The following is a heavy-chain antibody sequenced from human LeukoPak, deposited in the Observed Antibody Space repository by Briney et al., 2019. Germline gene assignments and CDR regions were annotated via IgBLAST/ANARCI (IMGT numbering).Heavy chain of an antibody. D-gene: IGHD2-2*01. V-gene: IGHV3-23*01. CDR2: IIGGAGST. CDR3: AHGAMYQLDY. CDR1: GFSFSSHG. J-gene: IGHJ4*02. Sequence: GGSLRLSCAASGFSFSSHGMSWVRQAPGKGLEWVSGIIGGAGSTYYADSVKGRFTISGDNSKNTLFLQMNSLRAEDTAVYYCAHGAMYQLDYWGQGALVTVSS.